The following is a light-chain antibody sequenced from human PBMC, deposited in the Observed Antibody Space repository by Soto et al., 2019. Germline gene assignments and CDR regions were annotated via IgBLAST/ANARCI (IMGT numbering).Light chain of an antibody. V-gene: IGKV1-39*01. CDR2: AAS. CDR1: QSISSY. Sequence: DIQMTQSPSSLSASVGDRVTITCRASQSISSYLNWYQQKPGKAPKLLIYAASSLQSGVPSRFSGSGSGTDFTLTISSLQPEDVATYYGQQSYSTPLSFGPGTKVFIK. CDR3: QQSYSTPLS. J-gene: IGKJ3*01.